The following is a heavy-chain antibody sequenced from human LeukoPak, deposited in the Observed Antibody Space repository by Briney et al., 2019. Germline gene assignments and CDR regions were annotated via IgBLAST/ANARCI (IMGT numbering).Heavy chain of an antibody. CDR1: GGSVTDYY. CDR2: IYYTGT. D-gene: IGHD7-27*01. J-gene: IGHJ4*02. V-gene: IGHV4-59*02. CDR3: ASRKLGNDY. Sequence: SETLSLTCTVSGGSVTDYYWSWIRQSPGKGLEWIGYIYYTGTSYNPSLKSRVTISADTSKNQFSLKLISVTAADTAVYYCASRKLGNDYWGQGALVTVSS.